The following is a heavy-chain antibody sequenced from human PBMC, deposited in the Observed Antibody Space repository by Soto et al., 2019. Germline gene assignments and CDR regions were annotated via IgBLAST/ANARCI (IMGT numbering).Heavy chain of an antibody. CDR2: INHSGST. Sequence: NPSETLSLTCAVYGGSFSGYYWSWIRQPPGKGLEWIGEINHSGSTNYNPSLKSRVTISVDTSENQFSLKLSSVTAADTAVYYCARERGYYDSSGYYYPFDYWGQGTLVTVSS. CDR1: GGSFSGYY. CDR3: ARERGYYDSSGYYYPFDY. V-gene: IGHV4-34*01. D-gene: IGHD3-22*01. J-gene: IGHJ4*02.